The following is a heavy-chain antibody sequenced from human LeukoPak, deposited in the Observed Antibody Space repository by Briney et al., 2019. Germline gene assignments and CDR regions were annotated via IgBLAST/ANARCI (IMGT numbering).Heavy chain of an antibody. D-gene: IGHD3-22*01. CDR1: GFTFSSYW. V-gene: IGHV3-74*01. Sequence: GGSLRLSCAASGFTFSSYWMHWVRQAPGKGLVWVSRINSDGSSTSYADSVKGRFTISRDNAKNTLYLQMNSLRAEDTAVYYCAREGRYYYDSSGYYSDYWSQGTLVTVSS. CDR2: INSDGSST. J-gene: IGHJ4*02. CDR3: AREGRYYYDSSGYYSDY.